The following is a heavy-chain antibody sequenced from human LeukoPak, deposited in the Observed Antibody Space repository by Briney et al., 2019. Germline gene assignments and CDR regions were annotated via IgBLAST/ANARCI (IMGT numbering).Heavy chain of an antibody. V-gene: IGHV3-73*01. CDR2: VRSKANSYAT. D-gene: IGHD6-19*01. J-gene: IGHJ4*02. Sequence: GGSLRLSCAASGFTFSGSGMHWVRQASGKGLGWVGRVRSKANSYATAYAASVNGRFTISSDDSKNTAYLQMNSLKTEATAVYYCTRRAYSSGWDFFDYWGQGTLVTVSS. CDR3: TRRAYSSGWDFFDY. CDR1: GFTFSGSG.